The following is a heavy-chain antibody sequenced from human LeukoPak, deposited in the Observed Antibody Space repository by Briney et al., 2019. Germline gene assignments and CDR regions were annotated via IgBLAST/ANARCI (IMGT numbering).Heavy chain of an antibody. CDR3: ARGLGYCSGGSCRNWFDP. CDR2: ISSSSSYI. D-gene: IGHD2-15*01. CDR1: GFTFSSYS. J-gene: IGHJ5*02. V-gene: IGHV3-21*01. Sequence: PGGSLRLSCAASGFTFSSYSMNWVRQAPRKGLEWVSSISSSSSYIYYADSVKGRFTISRDNAKNSLYLQMNSLRAEDTAVYYCARGLGYCSGGSCRNWFDPWGQGTLVTVSS.